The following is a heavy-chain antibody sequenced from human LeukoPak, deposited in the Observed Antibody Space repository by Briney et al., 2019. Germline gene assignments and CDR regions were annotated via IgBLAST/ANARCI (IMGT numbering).Heavy chain of an antibody. CDR3: VSAYGGLLDY. CDR1: GFTFSAYE. D-gene: IGHD3-16*01. V-gene: IGHV3-48*03. Sequence: GGSLRLSYSASGFTFSAYEMNWLPEAPGKGLEWFSYISGSGDTIYYAEYVKGRLTISRDKAKNSLYLQMSSLRAEDTAVYYCVSAYGGLLDYWGQGTLVTVSS. J-gene: IGHJ4*02. CDR2: ISGSGDTI.